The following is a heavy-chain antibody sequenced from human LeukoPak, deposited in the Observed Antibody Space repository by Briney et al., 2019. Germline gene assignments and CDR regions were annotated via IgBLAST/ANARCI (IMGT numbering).Heavy chain of an antibody. CDR1: GGSISSYY. CDR3: ARGPSLDLWSGYYDY. V-gene: IGHV4-59*01. D-gene: IGHD3-3*01. CDR2: IYYSGST. J-gene: IGHJ4*02. Sequence: SETLSLTCTVSGGSISSYYWSWIRQPPGKGLEWIGYIYYSGSTNYNPSLKSRVTISVDTSKNQFSLKLSSVTAADTAVYYCARGPSLDLWSGYYDYWGQGTLVTVSS.